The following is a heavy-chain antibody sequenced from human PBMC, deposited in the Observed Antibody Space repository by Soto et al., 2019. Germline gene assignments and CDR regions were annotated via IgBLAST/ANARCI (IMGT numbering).Heavy chain of an antibody. V-gene: IGHV3-11*05. J-gene: IGHJ4*02. CDR3: ARGGGRPWNFDY. D-gene: IGHD1-1*01. Sequence: GGSLRLSCVASGFTFSDYYISWIRQAPGKGLEWVSYISSGSTYTNYAGSVKGRFTISRDNAKNSLFLQMNSLRAEDTAVYYCARGGGRPWNFDYWGQGTLVTVSS. CDR2: ISSGSTYT. CDR1: GFTFSDYY.